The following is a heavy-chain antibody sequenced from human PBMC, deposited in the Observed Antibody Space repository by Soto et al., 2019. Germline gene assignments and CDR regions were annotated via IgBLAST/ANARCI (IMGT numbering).Heavy chain of an antibody. J-gene: IGHJ6*02. Sequence: ASVNVSCKASGGTFSSYAISWVRQAPGQGLEWMGGIIPIFGTANYAQKFQGRVTITADESTSTAYMELSSLRSEDTAVYYCARGASAGTMIVVVIPYYYGMDVWGQGTTVTVSS. D-gene: IGHD3-22*01. CDR2: IIPIFGTA. CDR3: ARGASAGTMIVVVIPYYYGMDV. V-gene: IGHV1-69*13. CDR1: GGTFSSYA.